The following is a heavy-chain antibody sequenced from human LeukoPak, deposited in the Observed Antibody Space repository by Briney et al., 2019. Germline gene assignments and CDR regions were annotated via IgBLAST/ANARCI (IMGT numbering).Heavy chain of an antibody. CDR1: GFTFTSYA. Sequence: PGGSLRLSCVASGFTFTSYAMSWVRQAPGKGLEWVSAVSGSGGSTYYADSVKGRFTISRDNSKNPLYLQMNSLRAEDTAVYYCAKDSNYYDTRGPFDYWGQGTLVTVSS. J-gene: IGHJ4*02. D-gene: IGHD3-22*01. V-gene: IGHV3-23*01. CDR2: VSGSGGST. CDR3: AKDSNYYDTRGPFDY.